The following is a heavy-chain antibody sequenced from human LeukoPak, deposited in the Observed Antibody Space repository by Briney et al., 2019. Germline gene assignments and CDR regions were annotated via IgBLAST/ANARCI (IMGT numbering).Heavy chain of an antibody. CDR2: IYYSGST. CDR3: ARQSSSWTPPGYFDY. J-gene: IGHJ4*02. Sequence: SETLSLTCTVSGGSISSSSYYWGWIRQPPGKGLEWIGSIYYSGSTYYNPSLKSRVTISVDTSKNQFSLKLSSVTAADTAVYYCARQSSSWTPPGYFDYWGQGTLVTVSS. V-gene: IGHV4-39*01. CDR1: GGSISSSSYY. D-gene: IGHD6-13*01.